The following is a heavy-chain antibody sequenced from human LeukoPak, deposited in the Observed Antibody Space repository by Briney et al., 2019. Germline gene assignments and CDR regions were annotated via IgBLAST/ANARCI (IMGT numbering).Heavy chain of an antibody. J-gene: IGHJ4*02. V-gene: IGHV1-2*02. Sequence: ASVKVSCKASGYTFTGYYMHWVREAPGQGLEWMGWINPNSGGTNYAQKFQGRVTMTRDTSISTAYMELSRLRSDDTAVYYCARESATPGGFDYWGQGTLVTVSS. CDR2: INPNSGGT. CDR1: GYTFTGYY. D-gene: IGHD1-26*01. CDR3: ARESATPGGFDY.